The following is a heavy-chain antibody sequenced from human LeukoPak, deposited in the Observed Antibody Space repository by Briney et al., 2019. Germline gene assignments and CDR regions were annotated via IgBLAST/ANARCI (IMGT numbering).Heavy chain of an antibody. CDR2: ISSSSSTI. CDR3: ARALRGGDY. J-gene: IGHJ4*02. Sequence: GGSLRLSCAASGFTFSSYSMNWVRQAPGKGLEWVSYISSSSSTIYYADSVKGRFTTSRDNAKNSLYLQMNSLRAEDTAVYYRARALRGGDYWGQGTLVTVSS. V-gene: IGHV3-48*01. D-gene: IGHD3-10*01. CDR1: GFTFSSYS.